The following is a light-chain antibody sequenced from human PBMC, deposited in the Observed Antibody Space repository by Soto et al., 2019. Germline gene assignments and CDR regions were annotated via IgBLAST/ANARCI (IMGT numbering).Light chain of an antibody. CDR3: QQYGSSPGT. CDR1: QSVSSSY. CDR2: GAS. V-gene: IGKV3-20*01. J-gene: IGKJ1*01. Sequence: EIVLTQSPGTLSLSPGERATLSCRASQSVSSSYLAWYQQKPGQAPRLLIYGASSRATGIPDRFSGSGSGTDFTLTISRLEPEDFEVYYCQQYGSSPGTFGQGTQVEIK.